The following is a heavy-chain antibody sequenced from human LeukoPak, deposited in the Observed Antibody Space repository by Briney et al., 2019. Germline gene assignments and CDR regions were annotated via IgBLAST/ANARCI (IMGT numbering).Heavy chain of an antibody. CDR1: GFTFSDYY. D-gene: IGHD6-19*01. Sequence: GGSLRLSCAASGFTFSDYYMTWIRQAPGRGLEWISYINGSSSDTKYADSVKGRFTISRDNAKNSLYLLMNSLRAEDTAVYYCARYSSGWYEEEFDYWGQGTLVTVSS. V-gene: IGHV3-11*03. J-gene: IGHJ4*02. CDR2: INGSSSDT. CDR3: ARYSSGWYEEEFDY.